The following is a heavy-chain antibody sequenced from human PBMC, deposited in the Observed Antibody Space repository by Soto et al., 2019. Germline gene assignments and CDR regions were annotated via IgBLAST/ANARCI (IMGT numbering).Heavy chain of an antibody. J-gene: IGHJ4*02. V-gene: IGHV1-8*01. D-gene: IGHD1-1*01. Sequence: QVQLVQSGAEVRKPGASVKVSCKASGDTFASHDINWVRQATGQGLEWMGWIHPRSGNTGYAQKFQGRVTMTRDTSTSTVYMELSSLGSDDTAVFYCARRSTTAVTLDYWGQGTLVTVSS. CDR3: ARRSTTAVTLDY. CDR1: GDTFASHD. CDR2: IHPRSGNT.